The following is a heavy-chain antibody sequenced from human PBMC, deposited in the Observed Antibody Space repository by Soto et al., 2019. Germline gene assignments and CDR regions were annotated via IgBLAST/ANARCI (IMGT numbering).Heavy chain of an antibody. J-gene: IGHJ6*03. CDR3: ARTSQWLVPGYYYYYMDV. D-gene: IGHD6-19*01. V-gene: IGHV4-59*01. CDR1: GGSISSYY. Sequence: SETLSLTCTVSGGSISSYYWSWIRQPPGKGLEWIGYIYYSGSTNYNPSLKSRVTISVDTSKNQFSLKLSSVTAADTAVYYCARTSQWLVPGYYYYYMDVWGKGTTVTVSS. CDR2: IYYSGST.